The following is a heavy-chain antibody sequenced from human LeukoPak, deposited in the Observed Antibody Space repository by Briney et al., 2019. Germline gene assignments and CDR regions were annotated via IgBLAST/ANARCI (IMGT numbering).Heavy chain of an antibody. J-gene: IGHJ6*02. CDR1: SGSISNYY. CDR2: IYTSGTT. V-gene: IGHV4-4*07. D-gene: IGHD6-19*01. Sequence: SETLSLTCTVSSGSISNYYWSWIRQTAGKRLEWIGRIYTSGTTNYNPSLKSRVTISVDTSKNQFSLKLSSVTAADTAVYYCASGSSSGWSYYYYGMDVWGQGTTVTVSS. CDR3: ASGSSSGWSYYYYGMDV.